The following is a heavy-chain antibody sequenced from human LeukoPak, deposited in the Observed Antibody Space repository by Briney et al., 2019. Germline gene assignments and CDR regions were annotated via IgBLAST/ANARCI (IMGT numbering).Heavy chain of an antibody. CDR3: TTRDCSGGSCRVDY. J-gene: IGHJ4*02. D-gene: IGHD2-15*01. CDR2: IKSKTDGGTT. CDR1: GFTFSNAW. Sequence: GSLRLSCAASGFTFSNAWMCWVRQAPGKGLEWVGRIKSKTDGGTTDYAAPVKGRFTISRDDSKNTLYLQMNSLKTEDTAVYYCTTRDCSGGSCRVDYWGQGTLVTVSS. V-gene: IGHV3-15*01.